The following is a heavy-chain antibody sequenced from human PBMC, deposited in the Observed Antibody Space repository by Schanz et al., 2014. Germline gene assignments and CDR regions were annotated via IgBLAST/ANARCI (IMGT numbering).Heavy chain of an antibody. Sequence: EVQLVESGGDLVQPGGSQRLSCAASGFIVSSTYMTWVRQAPGKGLEWVSIIYSGVSTYYADSVKGRFTISRDNSKNTVYLQINNLRAEDTAVYYCARGTDTAMEHRPFDYWGQGTLVTVSS. J-gene: IGHJ4*02. CDR1: GFIVSSTY. CDR3: ARGTDTAMEHRPFDY. V-gene: IGHV3-66*01. D-gene: IGHD5-18*01. CDR2: IYSGVST.